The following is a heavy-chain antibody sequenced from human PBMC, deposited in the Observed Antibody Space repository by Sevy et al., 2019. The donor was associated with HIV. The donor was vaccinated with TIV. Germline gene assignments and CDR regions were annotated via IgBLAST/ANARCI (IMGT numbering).Heavy chain of an antibody. J-gene: IGHJ4*02. D-gene: IGHD1-1*01. CDR2: VYYSGST. V-gene: IGHV4-61*01. CDR1: GGSISSRSYY. CDR3: ARDFSWNGLDY. Sequence: SETLSLICTVSGGSISSRSYYWSWIRQPPGKGLEWIGSVYYSGSTNYNPSLKSRVTISVDTSKNQFFLKLSSVTAADTAVYYCARDFSWNGLDYWGQGTLVTVSS.